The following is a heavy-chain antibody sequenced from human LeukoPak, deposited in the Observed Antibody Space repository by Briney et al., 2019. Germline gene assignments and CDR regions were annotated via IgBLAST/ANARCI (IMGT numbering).Heavy chain of an antibody. CDR3: ARDRVVVVPAAHYYYYYYMDV. V-gene: IGHV1-18*01. D-gene: IGHD2-2*01. J-gene: IGHJ6*03. CDR1: GYTFTSYG. Sequence: ASVKVSCKASGYTFTSYGISWVRQAPGQGLEWMGWISAYNGNTNYAQKLQGRVTMTTDTSTSTAYMELRSLRSDDTAVYYCARDRVVVVPAAHYYYYYYMDVWGKGITVTVSS. CDR2: ISAYNGNT.